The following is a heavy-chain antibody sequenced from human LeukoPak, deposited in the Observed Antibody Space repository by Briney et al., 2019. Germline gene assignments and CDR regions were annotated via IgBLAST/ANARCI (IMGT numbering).Heavy chain of an antibody. D-gene: IGHD3-10*01. CDR2: IIPIFGTA. CDR1: GGTFSSYA. Sequence: ASVKVSCKASGGTFSSYAISWVRQAPGQGLEWMGGIIPIFGTANYAQKFQGRVTITADKSTSTAYMELSSLRSEDTAVYYCASGVAGRYLFDAFDIWGQGTMVTVSS. J-gene: IGHJ3*02. V-gene: IGHV1-69*06. CDR3: ASGVAGRYLFDAFDI.